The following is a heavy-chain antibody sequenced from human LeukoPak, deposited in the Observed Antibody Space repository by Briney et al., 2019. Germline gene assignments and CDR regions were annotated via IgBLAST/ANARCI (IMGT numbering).Heavy chain of an antibody. D-gene: IGHD6-19*01. CDR1: GFTFSSYG. Sequence: GGSLRLSCAASGFTFSSYGMHWVRQAPGKGLEWVAFIRYDGSNKYYADSVKGRFTISRDNSKNTLYLQMNSLRAEDTAVYYCAKDQGQWLVGGLDYWGQGTLVTVSS. CDR3: AKDQGQWLVGGLDY. J-gene: IGHJ4*02. V-gene: IGHV3-30*02. CDR2: IRYDGSNK.